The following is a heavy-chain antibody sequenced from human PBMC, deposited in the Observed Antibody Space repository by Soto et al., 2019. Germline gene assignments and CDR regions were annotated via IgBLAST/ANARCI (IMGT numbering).Heavy chain of an antibody. CDR3: AIYVLVSQRPASSSHF. CDR2: INPNSGGT. V-gene: IGHV1-2*02. Sequence: ASVKVSCKASGYTFTGYYMHWVRQAPGQGLEWMGWINPNSGGTNYAQKFQGRVTMTRDTSTSTAYMELSRLRSDDTAVYYCAIYVLVSQRPASSSHFWGQGTLVTVSS. CDR1: GYTFTGYY. D-gene: IGHD1-26*01. J-gene: IGHJ4*02.